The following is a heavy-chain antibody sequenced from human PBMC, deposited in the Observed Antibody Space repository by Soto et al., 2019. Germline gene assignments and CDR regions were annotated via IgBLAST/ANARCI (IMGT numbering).Heavy chain of an antibody. CDR1: CFTFKESA. V-gene: IGHV3-23*01. D-gene: IGHD6-19*01. CDR2: ISDTGAST. J-gene: IGHJ4*02. Sequence: EVRLLEAGGGLKQPGGSLRLSCAASCFTFKESAMNWVRQAPGKGLEWVASISDTGASTWYAESVRGRLIISRDNSKTTLYLQMNLLRGEDTAVDYGAKGRGSGWAWYFDNWGQGTLVTVSS. CDR3: AKGRGSGWAWYFDN.